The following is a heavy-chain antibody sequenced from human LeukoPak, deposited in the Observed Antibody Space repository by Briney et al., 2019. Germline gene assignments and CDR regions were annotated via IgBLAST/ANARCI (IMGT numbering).Heavy chain of an antibody. V-gene: IGHV4-4*07. CDR2: IYTSGST. CDR3: ARGIIAAAGKNYFDY. J-gene: IGHJ4*02. Sequence: ETLSLTCTVSGGSISSYYWSWIRQPAGKGLEWIGRIYTSGSTNYNPSLKSRVTMSVDTSKNQFSLKLSSVTAADTAVYYCARGIIAAAGKNYFDYWGQGTLVTVSS. CDR1: GGSISSYY. D-gene: IGHD6-13*01.